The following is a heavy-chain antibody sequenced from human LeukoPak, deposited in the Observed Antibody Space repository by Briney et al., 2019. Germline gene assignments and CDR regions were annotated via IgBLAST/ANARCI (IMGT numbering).Heavy chain of an antibody. V-gene: IGHV1-46*01. J-gene: IGHJ6*02. CDR1: EYTFTSYY. CDR3: ARELSSSWYYYYGMDV. D-gene: IGHD6-13*01. CDR2: INPSGGST. Sequence: ASVKVSCKASEYTFTSYYMHWVRQAPGQGLEWMGIINPSGGSTSYAQKFQGRVTMTRDTSTSTVYMELSSLRSEDTAVYYCARELSSSWYYYYGMDVWGQGTTVTVSS.